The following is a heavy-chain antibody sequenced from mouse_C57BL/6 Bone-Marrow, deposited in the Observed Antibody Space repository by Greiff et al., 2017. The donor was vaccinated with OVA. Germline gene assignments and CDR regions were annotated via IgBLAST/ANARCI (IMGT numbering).Heavy chain of an antibody. D-gene: IGHD3-2*02. J-gene: IGHJ3*01. V-gene: IGHV5-6*02. CDR1: GFTFSSYG. CDR3: ARRQLRLPVAY. CDR2: ISSGGSYA. Sequence: EVKVVESGGDLVKPGGSLKLSCAASGFTFSSYGMSWVRQTPDKRLEWVATISSGGSYAYYPDSVKGRFTISRDNAKNTLYLQMSSLKSEDTAMYYCARRQLRLPVAYWGQGTLVTVSA.